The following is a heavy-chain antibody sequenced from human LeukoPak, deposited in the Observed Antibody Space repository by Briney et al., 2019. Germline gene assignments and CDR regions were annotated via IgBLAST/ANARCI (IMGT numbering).Heavy chain of an antibody. Sequence: ASVKVSCKASGYTFTSYNINWVRQATGQGLEWMGWMNPNSGNTGYAQKFQGRVTMTRNTSISTAYMELSSLRSEDTAVYYRARSQRIAARPGGLDPWGQGTLVTVSS. CDR3: ARSQRIAARPGGLDP. D-gene: IGHD6-6*01. V-gene: IGHV1-8*01. J-gene: IGHJ5*02. CDR1: GYTFTSYN. CDR2: MNPNSGNT.